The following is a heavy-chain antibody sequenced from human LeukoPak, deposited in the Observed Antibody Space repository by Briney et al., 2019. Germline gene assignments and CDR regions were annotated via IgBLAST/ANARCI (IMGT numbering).Heavy chain of an antibody. CDR3: ARSSSIAARRDFDY. J-gene: IGHJ4*02. V-gene: IGHV5-51*01. D-gene: IGHD6-6*01. CDR2: IYPGDSDT. CDR1: GSSFTSYW. Sequence: GASLKISCKGSGSSFTSYWIGWVRPLPGKGLGWRGIIYPGDSDTNYSPSFQREVTISADNTTSTAYLQWSILKASDTALYYCARSSSIAARRDFDYWGQGTLVTVSS.